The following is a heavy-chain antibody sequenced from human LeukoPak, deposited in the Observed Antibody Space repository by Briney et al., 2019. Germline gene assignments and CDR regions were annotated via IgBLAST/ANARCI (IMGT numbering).Heavy chain of an antibody. CDR2: ISSSSSYI. CDR1: GFTFSSYS. J-gene: IGHJ4*02. V-gene: IGHV3-21*01. D-gene: IGHD5-24*01. Sequence: GGSLRLSCAASGFTFSSYSMNWVRQAPGKGVEWVSSISSSSSYIYYADSVKGRFTISRDNAKNSLYLQMNSLRAEDTAVYYCARTVVRLQLRSWVPFDYWGQGTLVTVSS. CDR3: ARTVVRLQLRSWVPFDY.